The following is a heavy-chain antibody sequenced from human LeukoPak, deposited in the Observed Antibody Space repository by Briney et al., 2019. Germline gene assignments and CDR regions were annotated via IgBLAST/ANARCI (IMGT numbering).Heavy chain of an antibody. Sequence: SETLSLTCSVSGGSISTYYWSWIRQPAGEGLEWIGRLYTSGSTYYNPSLKSRVTISLDTSKNQFSLKLSSVTAADTAVYYCASVRRGFGESSKYYAYYYMGVWGKGTTVTISS. J-gene: IGHJ6*03. CDR2: LYTSGST. V-gene: IGHV4-4*07. D-gene: IGHD3-10*01. CDR1: GGSISTYY. CDR3: ASVRRGFGESSKYYAYYYMGV.